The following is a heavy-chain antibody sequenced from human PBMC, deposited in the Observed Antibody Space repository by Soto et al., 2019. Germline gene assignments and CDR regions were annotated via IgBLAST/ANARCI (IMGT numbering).Heavy chain of an antibody. V-gene: IGHV3-7*04. CDR3: ARGDYYDTSGPFSDAFDI. CDR2: IKQDGSEK. Sequence: GGSLRLSCAASGFTFSRYWMSWVRQAPGKGLEWVANIKQDGSEKWYVDSVKDRFTISRDNAKNSLYLQMISLRDEDTGIYYCARGDYYDTSGPFSDAFDIWGQGTKVTVSS. D-gene: IGHD3-22*01. CDR1: GFTFSRYW. J-gene: IGHJ3*02.